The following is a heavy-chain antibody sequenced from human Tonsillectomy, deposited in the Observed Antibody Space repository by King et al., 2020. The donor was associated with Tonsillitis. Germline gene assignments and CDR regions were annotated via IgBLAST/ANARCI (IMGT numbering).Heavy chain of an antibody. Sequence: QLQESGPGLVKPSETLSLTCAVSTYSISSGYYWGWIRQPPGKGLEWIGSIYHSGNTYYNPSLKSRVTISVDTSKNRFSLRLSSVTAADTAMYYCARGGQKLVQYTWFDPWGQGTLVTVAS. CDR2: IYHSGNT. J-gene: IGHJ5*02. CDR1: TYSISSGYY. V-gene: IGHV4-38-2*01. CDR3: ARGGQKLVQYTWFDP. D-gene: IGHD6-13*01.